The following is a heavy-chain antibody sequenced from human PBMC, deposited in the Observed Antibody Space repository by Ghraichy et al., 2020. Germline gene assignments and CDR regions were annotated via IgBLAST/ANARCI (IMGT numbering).Heavy chain of an antibody. CDR3: ARMYSSGWSSWIHAEYFQH. V-gene: IGHV3-30*04. CDR1: GFTFSSYA. Sequence: GGSLRLSCAASGFTFSSYAMHWVRQAPGKGLEWVAVISYDGSNKYYADSVKGRFTISRDNSKNTLYLQMNSLRAEDTAVYYCARMYSSGWSSWIHAEYFQHWGQGTLVTVSS. D-gene: IGHD6-19*01. CDR2: ISYDGSNK. J-gene: IGHJ1*01.